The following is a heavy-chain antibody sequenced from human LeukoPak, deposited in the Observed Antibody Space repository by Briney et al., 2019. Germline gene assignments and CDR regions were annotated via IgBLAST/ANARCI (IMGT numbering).Heavy chain of an antibody. CDR3: ARGRDYAFDS. D-gene: IGHD4-17*01. CDR2: INSDGSST. CDR1: GFSFSGYW. Sequence: GGSLRLSCAASGFSFSGYWVHWVRQVPGKGLVWVSQINSDGSSTSYADFAKGRFTISRDNAKNTLYLQMNSLRVEDTAVYYCARGRDYAFDSWGQGTLVTVSS. V-gene: IGHV3-74*01. J-gene: IGHJ4*02.